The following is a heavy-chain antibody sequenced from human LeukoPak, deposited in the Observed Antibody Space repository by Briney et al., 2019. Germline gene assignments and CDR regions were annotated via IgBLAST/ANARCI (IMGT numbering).Heavy chain of an antibody. D-gene: IGHD5-18*01. V-gene: IGHV3-21*01. CDR2: ISSSSSYI. J-gene: IGHJ4*02. Sequence: GGSLILSCAASGCTFSSYSMNWVRQAPGKGLEWVSSISSSSSYIYYADSVKGRFTISRDNAKNSLYLQMNSLRAEDTAVYYCARDPGYSYGEADYWGQGTLVTASS. CDR1: GCTFSSYS. CDR3: ARDPGYSYGEADY.